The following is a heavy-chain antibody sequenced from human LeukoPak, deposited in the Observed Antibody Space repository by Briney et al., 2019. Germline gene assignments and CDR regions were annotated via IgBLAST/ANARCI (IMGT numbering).Heavy chain of an antibody. CDR2: IKSNTNGGTT. V-gene: IGHV3-15*07. D-gene: IGHD7-27*01. CDR1: GFSFSSAW. Sequence: GGSLRLSCAGSGFSFSSAWMNWVRQAPGKGLEWVGLIKSNTNGGTTAYAAPAKGRFTISRDDSKNTLYLQMDSLKTEDTGVYYCTTEYWGSNYWGQGTLVTVSS. CDR3: TTEYWGSNY. J-gene: IGHJ4*02.